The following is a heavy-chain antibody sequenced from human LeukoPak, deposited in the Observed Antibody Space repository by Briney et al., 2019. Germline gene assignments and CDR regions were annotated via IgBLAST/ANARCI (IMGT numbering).Heavy chain of an antibody. CDR2: NNPGGQI. Sequence: PSETLSLTCAVYGGSFDTFYWSLIRQSPGRGLEWIGVNNPGGQINYNPSLMSRVTVSIDTPKKHFSLILTSVTAADTAVYYCARRWNYGIHYYIDVWGTGTTVTVSS. J-gene: IGHJ6*03. CDR1: GGSFDTFY. CDR3: ARRWNYGIHYYIDV. D-gene: IGHD1-7*01. V-gene: IGHV4-34*01.